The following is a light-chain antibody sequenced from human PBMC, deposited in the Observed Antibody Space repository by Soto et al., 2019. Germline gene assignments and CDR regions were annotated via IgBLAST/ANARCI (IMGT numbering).Light chain of an antibody. V-gene: IGKV3-15*01. Sequence: EIVTTQSPATLSVSPGERATVSCRASQSVSSNLAWYQQKPGQAPRLLIYGASTRATGIPARFSGSGSGTEFTLTISSLQSEDFAVYYCQQYNNWPPWTFGQGTKVEIK. CDR3: QQYNNWPPWT. CDR1: QSVSSN. J-gene: IGKJ1*01. CDR2: GAS.